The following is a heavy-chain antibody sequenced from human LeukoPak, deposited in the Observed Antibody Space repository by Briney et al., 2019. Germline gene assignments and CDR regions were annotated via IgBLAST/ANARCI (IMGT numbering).Heavy chain of an antibody. CDR1: GYTFTNYD. CDR2: MNPNSGDT. Sequence: ASVKVSCKTSGYTFTNYDINWVRQAAGQGLEWMGWMNPNSGDTGYAHMFQGRGTITRNTSISTAYMELSSLRSEDTAVYYCARGGSCRRYAFDIWGQGTMVTAS. J-gene: IGHJ3*02. V-gene: IGHV1-8*01. D-gene: IGHD6-13*01. CDR3: ARGGSCRRYAFDI.